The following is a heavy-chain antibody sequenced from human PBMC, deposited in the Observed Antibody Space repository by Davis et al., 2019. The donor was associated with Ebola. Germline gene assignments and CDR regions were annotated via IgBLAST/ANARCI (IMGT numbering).Heavy chain of an antibody. J-gene: IGHJ4*02. V-gene: IGHV2-26*01. CDR3: ARMGTFGGVIVGPDY. Sequence: SGPTLVKPTETLTLTCTVSGFSLSNARMGVSWIRQPPGKALEWLAHIFSNDEKSYSTSLKSRLTISKDTSKSQVVLTMTNMDPVDTATYNCARMGTFGGVIVGPDYWGQGTLVTVSS. D-gene: IGHD3-16*02. CDR2: IFSNDEK. CDR1: GFSLSNARMG.